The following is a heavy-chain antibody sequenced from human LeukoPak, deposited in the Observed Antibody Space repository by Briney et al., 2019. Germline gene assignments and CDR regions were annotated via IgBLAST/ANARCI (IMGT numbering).Heavy chain of an antibody. Sequence: PGGSLRLSCAASGFTFNKNAMHWVRQAPGKGPEWVAVMSYDGSNEFYADSVKGRFTISRDNSKNTLYLQMNSLRAEDTAVYYCAKDPRDHSYGWSWRYFDYWGQGTLVTVSS. CDR2: MSYDGSNE. CDR1: GFTFNKNA. V-gene: IGHV3-30*04. J-gene: IGHJ4*02. D-gene: IGHD5-18*01. CDR3: AKDPRDHSYGWSWRYFDY.